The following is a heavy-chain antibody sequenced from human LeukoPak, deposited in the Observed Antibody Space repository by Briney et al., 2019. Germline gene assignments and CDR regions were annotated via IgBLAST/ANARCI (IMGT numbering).Heavy chain of an antibody. D-gene: IGHD3-3*01. V-gene: IGHV1-69*04. J-gene: IGHJ6*02. CDR2: IIPILGIA. CDR1: GGTFSSYA. CDR3: ARDPWGSYYDFWSGYHYYYGMDV. Sequence: RASVKVSCKASGGTFSSYAINLVRQAPGQGLEWMVRIIPILGIANYAQKFQGRVTITADKSTSTAYMELSSLRSEDTAVYYCARDPWGSYYDFWSGYHYYYGMDVWGQGTTVTVSS.